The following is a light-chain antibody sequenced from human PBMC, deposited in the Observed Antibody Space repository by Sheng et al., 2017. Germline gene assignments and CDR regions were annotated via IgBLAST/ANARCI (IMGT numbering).Light chain of an antibody. V-gene: IGKV3-20*01. CDR2: GAS. Sequence: EIVMTQSPATLSVSPGERATLSCRASQTINNKSLAWYQRKSGQAPRLVIFGASNRPTGIPDRFRGSGSGTDFALTITRLEPEDFALYYCHQYDTSPETFGQGTKVEMK. J-gene: IGKJ1*01. CDR3: HQYDTSPET. CDR1: QTINNKS.